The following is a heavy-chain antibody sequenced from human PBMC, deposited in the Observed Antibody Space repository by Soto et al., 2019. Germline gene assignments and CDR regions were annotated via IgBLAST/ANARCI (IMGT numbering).Heavy chain of an antibody. J-gene: IGHJ3*02. CDR1: GFTFSSYS. D-gene: IGHD2-15*01. CDR3: ARDRRYCSGGSCSAFDI. V-gene: IGHV3-21*01. CDR2: ISSSSSYI. Sequence: GGSLRLSCAASGFTFSSYSMSWVRQAPGKGLEWVSSISSSSSYIYYADSVKGRFTISRDNAENSLYLQMNSLRAEDTAVYYCARDRRYCSGGSCSAFDIWGQGTMVTVSS.